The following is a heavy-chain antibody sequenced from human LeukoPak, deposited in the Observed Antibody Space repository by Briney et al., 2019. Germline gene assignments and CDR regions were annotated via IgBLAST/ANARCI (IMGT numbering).Heavy chain of an antibody. CDR1: GFTFSSYA. J-gene: IGHJ3*02. CDR3: AKDIGYDSSGLPGI. V-gene: IGHV3-23*01. Sequence: QTGGSLRLSCAASGFTFSSYAMSWVRQAPGKGLEWVSAISGSGGSTYYADSVKGRFTISRDNSKNTLYLQMNSLRAEDTAVYYCAKDIGYDSSGLPGIWGQGTMVTVSS. CDR2: ISGSGGST. D-gene: IGHD3-22*01.